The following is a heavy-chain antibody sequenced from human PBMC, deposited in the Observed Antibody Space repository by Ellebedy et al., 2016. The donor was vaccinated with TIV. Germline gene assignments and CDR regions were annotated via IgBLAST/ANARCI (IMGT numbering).Heavy chain of an antibody. CDR3: AKDLRAYSGSGSYYNLDY. J-gene: IGHJ4*02. V-gene: IGHV1-24*01. CDR1: GYTLTELY. Sequence: AASVKVSCKVSGYTLTELYMHWVRHAPGKGLEWMGGFDPEDGETSYAQKFQGRVTMTEDTSTDTAYMKLRSLRSEDTAVYYCAKDLRAYSGSGSYYNLDYWGQGTLVTVYS. CDR2: FDPEDGET. D-gene: IGHD3-10*01.